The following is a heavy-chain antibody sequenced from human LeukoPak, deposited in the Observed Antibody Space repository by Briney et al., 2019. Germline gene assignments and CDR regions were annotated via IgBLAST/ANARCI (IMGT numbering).Heavy chain of an antibody. CDR3: AIGWELHRFGY. V-gene: IGHV3-23*01. CDR2: ISNSGDTT. CDR1: AFTFRSYA. J-gene: IGHJ4*02. Sequence: GGSLRLSCAASAFTFRSYAMNWVRQAPGKGLEWVSGISNSGDTTYYADSVKGRFSISRDNSKNTLYLQMDSLRAEDTAVYYCAIGWELHRFGYWGQGTLVTVSS. D-gene: IGHD1-26*01.